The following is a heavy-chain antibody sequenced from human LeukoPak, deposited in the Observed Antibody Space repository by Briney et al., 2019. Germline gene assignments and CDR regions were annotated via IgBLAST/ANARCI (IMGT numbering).Heavy chain of an antibody. CDR2: ISSSSSYI. V-gene: IGHV3-21*01. D-gene: IGHD5-18*01. Sequence: GGSLRLSCAASGFTFSSYSMNWVRQAPGKGLEWVSSISSSSSYIYYADSVKGRFTISRDNAKNSLYLQMNSLRAEDTAVYYCARGSHEQLWSFYYYYYMDVWGKGTTVTVSS. CDR3: ARGSHEQLWSFYYYYYMDV. CDR1: GFTFSSYS. J-gene: IGHJ6*03.